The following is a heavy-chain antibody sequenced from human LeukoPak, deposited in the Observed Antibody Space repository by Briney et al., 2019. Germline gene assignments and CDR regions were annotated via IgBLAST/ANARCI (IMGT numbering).Heavy chain of an antibody. V-gene: IGHV3-66*01. Sequence: GGSLRLSCATSGFTFTSYGMHWVRQAPGKGLEWVSVIYSGGNTYYADSVKGRFTISRDNSKNTLYLQMNSLRVEDTAVYYCARDYYDSSGYSSRWGQGTLVTVSS. D-gene: IGHD3-22*01. CDR2: IYSGGNT. CDR3: ARDYYDSSGYSSR. J-gene: IGHJ4*02. CDR1: GFTFTSYG.